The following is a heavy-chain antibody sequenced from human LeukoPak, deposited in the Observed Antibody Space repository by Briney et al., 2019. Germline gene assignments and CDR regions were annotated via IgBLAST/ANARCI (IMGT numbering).Heavy chain of an antibody. V-gene: IGHV3-15*01. D-gene: IGHD1-26*01. CDR3: TTDQVSFGMEV. CDR1: GFTLIDTW. CDR2: IKSKIDGGTA. J-gene: IGHJ6*02. Sequence: GGSLRLSCAASGFTLIDTWMSWVRQAPGKGLEWVGRIKSKIDGGTADYAAPVKGRFIISRDDSKNTLYLQMISLKTEATADLFCTTDQVSFGMEVWGQRTPVTASS.